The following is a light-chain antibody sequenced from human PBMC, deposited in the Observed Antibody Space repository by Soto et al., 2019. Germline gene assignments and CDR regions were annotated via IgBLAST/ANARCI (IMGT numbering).Light chain of an antibody. V-gene: IGKV3-20*01. CDR2: GAS. Sequence: EIVLTQSPGTLSLSPGERATLSCRASQSISSSYLAWFQQKPGQAPRLFIYGASNRATGIPDRFSGSGSGTDFTLTISRLEPEDFAVYYCQQYGTSSWTFGQGTKVEIK. J-gene: IGKJ1*01. CDR1: QSISSSY. CDR3: QQYGTSSWT.